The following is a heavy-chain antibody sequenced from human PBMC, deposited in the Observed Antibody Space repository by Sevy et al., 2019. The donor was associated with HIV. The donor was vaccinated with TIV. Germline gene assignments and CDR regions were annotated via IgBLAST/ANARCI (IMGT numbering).Heavy chain of an antibody. V-gene: IGHV1-18*01. J-gene: IGHJ4*02. D-gene: IGHD6-13*01. Sequence: ASVKVSCKASGYTFTSYGISWVRQAPGQGLEWMGWISAYNGNTNYAQKLQGRVTMTTDTSTSTAYMELRSLRSDDTAGYYCARDSSTFIAAAGNDYWGQGTLVTVSS. CDR3: ARDSSTFIAAAGNDY. CDR1: GYTFTSYG. CDR2: ISAYNGNT.